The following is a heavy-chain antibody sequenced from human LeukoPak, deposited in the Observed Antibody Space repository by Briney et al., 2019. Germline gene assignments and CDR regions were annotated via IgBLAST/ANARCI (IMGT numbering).Heavy chain of an antibody. CDR1: GFTFSSYS. Sequence: GGSLRLSCAASGFTFSSYSMSWVRQAPGKGLEWVAFIRYDGVDKYYADSVKGRFAISRDNSKNTLYLQMNSLRADDTAVYYCAKDYGGWYYCDYWGQGTLVTVSS. D-gene: IGHD6-19*01. CDR3: AKDYGGWYYCDY. V-gene: IGHV3-30*02. CDR2: IRYDGVDK. J-gene: IGHJ4*02.